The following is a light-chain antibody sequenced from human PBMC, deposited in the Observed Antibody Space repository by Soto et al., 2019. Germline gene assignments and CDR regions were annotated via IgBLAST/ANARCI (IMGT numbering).Light chain of an antibody. Sequence: QLVLTQSPSASASLGASVKVTCTLSSGHRTYAIAWHQQQPDKGPRYLMKLNNDGSHTKGDGIPDRFSGSSSGAERYLTISSLQSEDEADYYCQTWGTGVVIFGGGTKSPS. CDR2: LNNDGSH. V-gene: IGLV4-69*01. CDR3: QTWGTGVVI. CDR1: SGHRTYA. J-gene: IGLJ2*01.